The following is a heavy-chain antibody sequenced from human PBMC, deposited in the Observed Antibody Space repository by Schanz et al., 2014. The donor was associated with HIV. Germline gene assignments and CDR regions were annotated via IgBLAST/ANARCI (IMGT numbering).Heavy chain of an antibody. Sequence: EVQLVESRGGLVQPGGSLRLSCAASGFTFSRYWMTWVRQAPGKGLEWEANIKEDGSEKYHADSVKGRFTISRDNAKNSLFLQMESLRAEDTAVYYCARDGGEVWGQGTTVTVSS. CDR3: ARDGGEV. CDR1: GFTFSRYW. D-gene: IGHD3-16*01. J-gene: IGHJ6*02. CDR2: IKEDGSEK. V-gene: IGHV3-7*01.